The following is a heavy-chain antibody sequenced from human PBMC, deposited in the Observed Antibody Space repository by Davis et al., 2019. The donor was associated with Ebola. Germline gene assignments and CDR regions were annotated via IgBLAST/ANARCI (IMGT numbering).Heavy chain of an antibody. Sequence: SVKVSCKASGYRSTSYYMHWVRQAPGQGLEWMGLINPITGGTSYAQNFQVRVNMTRDTSTSTVYMELSSLRSEDTAVYYCAREGGRYYDSSGYVFDIWGQGTMVKVSS. J-gene: IGHJ3*02. D-gene: IGHD3-22*01. CDR2: INPITGGT. CDR3: AREGGRYYDSSGYVFDI. CDR1: GYRSTSYY. V-gene: IGHV1-46*01.